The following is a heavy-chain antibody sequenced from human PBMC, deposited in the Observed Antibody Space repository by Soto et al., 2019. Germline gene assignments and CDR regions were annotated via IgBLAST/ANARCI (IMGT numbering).Heavy chain of an antibody. V-gene: IGHV3-66*01. CDR1: GFTVSSNY. Sequence: QPGGSLRLSCAASGFTVSSNYMSWVRQAPGKGLEWVSVIYSGGSTYYADSVKGRFTISRDDSKNTLYLQMNSLRAEDTAVYYCARGELGYCISTSCYAGGWFDPWGQGT. J-gene: IGHJ5*02. D-gene: IGHD2-2*01. CDR2: IYSGGST. CDR3: ARGELGYCISTSCYAGGWFDP.